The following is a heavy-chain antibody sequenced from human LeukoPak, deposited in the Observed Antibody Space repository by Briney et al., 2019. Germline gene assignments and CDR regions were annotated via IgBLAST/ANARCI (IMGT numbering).Heavy chain of an antibody. V-gene: IGHV4-4*07. D-gene: IGHD3-3*02. CDR1: GGSISSYY. CDR2: IYTSGST. CDR3: TIFVVADPDAFEI. J-gene: IGHJ3*02. Sequence: SETLSLTCTVSGGSISSYYWSWIRQPAGKGLEWIGRIYTSGSTTYSPSLKSRVTLSLDTSKNHFSLKLPSVTAADTAIYYCTIFVVADPDAFEIWGRGTMVTVSS.